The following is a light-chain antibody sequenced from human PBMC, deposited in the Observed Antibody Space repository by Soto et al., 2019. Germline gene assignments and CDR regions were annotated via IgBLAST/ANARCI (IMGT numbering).Light chain of an antibody. J-gene: IGLJ6*01. V-gene: IGLV2-8*01. CDR1: SSDVGAYNY. CDR3: SSYAGSNNHYP. CDR2: EVS. Sequence: QSVLTQPPSASGSPGQSVTISCTGTSSDVGAYNYVSWYQQLPGKAPKLIIYEVSKRPLGVPDHFSGSESGNTPSLTVSGLQAEDAAGYHCSSYAGSNNHYPLGSGTTVTVL.